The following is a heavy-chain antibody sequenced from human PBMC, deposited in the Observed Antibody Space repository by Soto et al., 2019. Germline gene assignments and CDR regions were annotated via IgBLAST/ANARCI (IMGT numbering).Heavy chain of an antibody. CDR1: GGTFSSYT. D-gene: IGHD6-13*01. V-gene: IGHV1-69*08. CDR2: IIPILGIA. Sequence: QVQLVQSGAEVKKPGSSVKVSCKASGGTFSSYTISWVRQAPGQGLEWMGRIIPILGIANYAQKFQGRVTITADKSTITAYMELSILRSEDTAVYYCARDGWDSSSWYFDYWGQGTLVTVSS. J-gene: IGHJ4*02. CDR3: ARDGWDSSSWYFDY.